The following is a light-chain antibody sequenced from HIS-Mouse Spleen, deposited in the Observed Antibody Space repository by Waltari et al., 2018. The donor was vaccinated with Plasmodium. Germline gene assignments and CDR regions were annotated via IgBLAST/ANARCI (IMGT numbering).Light chain of an antibody. CDR1: ALPNKY. J-gene: IGLJ3*02. Sequence: SYELTQPPSVSVSPGQTARITCDGDALPNKYAYWYQQKSGQAPVLVIYEDSKRPPGIPERFSGSSSGTMATLTISGAQVEDEADYYCYSTDSSGNHRVFGGGTKLTVL. CDR3: YSTDSSGNHRV. V-gene: IGLV3-10*01. CDR2: EDS.